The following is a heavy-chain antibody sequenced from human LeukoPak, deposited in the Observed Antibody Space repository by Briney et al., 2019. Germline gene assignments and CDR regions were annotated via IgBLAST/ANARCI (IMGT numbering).Heavy chain of an antibody. Sequence: RAGGSLRLSCAASGFTFDDYGMSWVRQAPGKGLEWVSGINWNGGSTGYADSVKGRFTISRDNAKNSLYLQMNSLRAEDTAVYYCVRLLAYNSGGEAFDHWGQGTLVTVSS. CDR1: GFTFDDYG. D-gene: IGHD1-20*01. J-gene: IGHJ4*02. V-gene: IGHV3-20*04. CDR3: VRLLAYNSGGEAFDH. CDR2: INWNGGST.